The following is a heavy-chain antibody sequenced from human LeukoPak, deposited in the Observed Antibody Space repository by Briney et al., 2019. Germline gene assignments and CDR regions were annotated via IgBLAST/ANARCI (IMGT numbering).Heavy chain of an antibody. D-gene: IGHD2-2*01. V-gene: IGHV3-74*01. CDR3: AKGSIPAAVTYYMDV. J-gene: IGHJ6*03. Sequence: PGGSLRLSCAASGFTFSSYWMNWVRQAPGKGLVWVSRIKPDGSSMSYADSVQGRFTISRDNAKNTLFVQMNSLRIEDTAVYFCAKGSIPAAVTYYMDVWGEGTTVTVSS. CDR1: GFTFSSYW. CDR2: IKPDGSSM.